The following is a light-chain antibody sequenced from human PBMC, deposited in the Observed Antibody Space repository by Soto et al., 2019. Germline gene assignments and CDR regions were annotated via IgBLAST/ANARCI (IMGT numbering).Light chain of an antibody. CDR2: DVS. V-gene: IGLV2-14*03. J-gene: IGLJ1*01. Sequence: QSALTQPASVSGSPGQSITISCTGTSSDIGTYNYVSWYQQHPGQAPKLMIYDVSNRPSGVSDRFSGAKSGNTASLTISGLQAEEVADYYFYSCRRSSGTRYVFGTGTKVTVL. CDR1: SSDIGTYNY. CDR3: YSCRRSSGTRYV.